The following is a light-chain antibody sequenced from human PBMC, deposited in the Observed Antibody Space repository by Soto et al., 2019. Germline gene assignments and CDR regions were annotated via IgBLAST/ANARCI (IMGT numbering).Light chain of an antibody. V-gene: IGKV1-5*01. Sequence: DIQMTQSPSTLSASVGARVSITCRASQSISNWLAWYQQKPGKAPKLLIYDASSLESGVPSRLSGSRSGTEFTLAISSLQPADFATYYCQQYNSFSRPLGQGTKVEIK. CDR2: DAS. CDR3: QQYNSFSRP. J-gene: IGKJ1*01. CDR1: QSISNW.